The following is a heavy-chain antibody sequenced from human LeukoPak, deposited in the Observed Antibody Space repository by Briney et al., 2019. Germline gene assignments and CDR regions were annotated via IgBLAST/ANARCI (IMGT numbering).Heavy chain of an antibody. J-gene: IGHJ4*02. CDR3: ARARSIAARPNNHNLFDY. V-gene: IGHV4-31*03. CDR2: IYYSGST. CDR1: GGSISSGGYY. D-gene: IGHD6-6*01. Sequence: PSQTLSLTCTVSGGSISSGGYYWSWIRQHPGKGLEWIGYIYYSGSTYYNPSLKSRVTISVDTSKNQFSLKLSSVTAADTAVYYCARARSIAARPNNHNLFDYWGQGTLVTVSS.